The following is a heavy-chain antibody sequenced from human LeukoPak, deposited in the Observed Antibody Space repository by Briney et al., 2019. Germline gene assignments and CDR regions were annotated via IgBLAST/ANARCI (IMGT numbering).Heavy chain of an antibody. Sequence: ASVKVSCKASGYTFTSYGISWVRQAPGQGLEWMGWISVYNGNTNYAQKLQGRVTMTTDTSTSTAYMELRSLRSDDTAVYYCARLGHYYYDSSLGYWGQGTLVTASS. CDR1: GYTFTSYG. J-gene: IGHJ4*02. D-gene: IGHD3-22*01. V-gene: IGHV1-18*01. CDR2: ISVYNGNT. CDR3: ARLGHYYYDSSLGY.